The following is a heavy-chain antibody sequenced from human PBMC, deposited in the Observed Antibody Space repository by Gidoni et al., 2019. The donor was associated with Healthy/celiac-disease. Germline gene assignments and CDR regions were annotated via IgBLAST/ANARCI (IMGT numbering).Heavy chain of an antibody. Sequence: EVQLVESGGGLVQPGGSLRLSCAASGFTFSSYEMHWVRQAPGKGLEWVSYISSSGSTIYYADSVKGRFTISRDNAKNSLYLQMNSLRAEDTAVYYCARGLVDGSYPGDFDYWGQGTLVTVSS. CDR2: ISSSGSTI. CDR1: GFTFSSYE. V-gene: IGHV3-48*03. J-gene: IGHJ4*02. CDR3: ARGLVDGSYPGDFDY. D-gene: IGHD1-26*01.